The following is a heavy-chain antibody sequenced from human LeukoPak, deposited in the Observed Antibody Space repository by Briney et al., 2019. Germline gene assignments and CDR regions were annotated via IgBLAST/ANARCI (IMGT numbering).Heavy chain of an antibody. Sequence: PSETLSLTCTVSGDSINKYHWNWIRQPPGKGLEWIGYIYYSGSTNYHPSLTSRVTISVDTSKSQFSLKLNSLTAAETAVYYCARHVGSSPDIDYWGQGKLVTVSS. CDR1: GDSINKYH. D-gene: IGHD1-26*01. J-gene: IGHJ4*02. CDR2: IYYSGST. CDR3: ARHVGSSPDIDY. V-gene: IGHV4-59*08.